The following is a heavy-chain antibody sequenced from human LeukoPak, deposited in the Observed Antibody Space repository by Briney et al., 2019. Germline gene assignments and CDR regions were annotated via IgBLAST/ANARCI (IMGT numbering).Heavy chain of an antibody. CDR3: ARVETSKSSIDC. J-gene: IGHJ4*02. Sequence: SETLSLTCAVYGASFSGYYWSWIRQPPGKGLEWIGEINHSGSTNYNPSLKSRLTISIDTSKNQFSLKLNSVTAADTAMYYCARVETSKSSIDCWGQGTLVTVSS. D-gene: IGHD1-1*01. CDR2: INHSGST. V-gene: IGHV4-34*01. CDR1: GASFSGYY.